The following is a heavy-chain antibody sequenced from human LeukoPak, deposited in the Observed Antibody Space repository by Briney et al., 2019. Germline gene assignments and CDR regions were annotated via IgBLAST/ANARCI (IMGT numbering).Heavy chain of an antibody. Sequence: GASVKVSCKASGYTFTSYDINWVRQATGQGLEWMGWMNPNSGNTGYAQKFQGRVTMTRNTSISTAYMELSSLRSEDTAVYYCARGLRYYDSSGYYPEADAFDIWGQGTMVTVSS. CDR1: GYTFTSYD. CDR2: MNPNSGNT. CDR3: ARGLRYYDSSGYYPEADAFDI. V-gene: IGHV1-8*01. J-gene: IGHJ3*02. D-gene: IGHD3-22*01.